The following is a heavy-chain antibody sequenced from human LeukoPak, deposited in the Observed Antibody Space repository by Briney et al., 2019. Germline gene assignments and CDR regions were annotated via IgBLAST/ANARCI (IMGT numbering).Heavy chain of an antibody. Sequence: GGSLRLSCAASGFTFSSYDMHWVRQGTGKALEWVSAIGTAGDTYYPGSVKGRFTISRENAKNSLYPQMNSLRAGDTAVYYCARSSPPTYDILTGYRYYYYGMDAWGQGTTVTVSS. CDR3: ARSSPPTYDILTGYRYYYYGMDA. J-gene: IGHJ6*02. D-gene: IGHD3-9*01. CDR2: IGTAGDT. V-gene: IGHV3-13*01. CDR1: GFTFSSYD.